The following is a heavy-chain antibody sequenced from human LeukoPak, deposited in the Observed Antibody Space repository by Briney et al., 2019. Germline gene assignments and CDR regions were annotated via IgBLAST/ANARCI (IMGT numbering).Heavy chain of an antibody. D-gene: IGHD3-10*01. CDR3: AKAGGWFGELLQTSADNWFDP. V-gene: IGHV3-23*01. Sequence: PGGSLRLSCAASGFTFSSYAMGWVRQAPGKGLQCVSAISTSGDSTYYADSVKDRFTISRDNSKNTLYLQMNSLRAEDTAVYYCAKAGGWFGELLQTSADNWFDPWGQGTLVTVSS. J-gene: IGHJ5*02. CDR1: GFTFSSYA. CDR2: ISTSGDST.